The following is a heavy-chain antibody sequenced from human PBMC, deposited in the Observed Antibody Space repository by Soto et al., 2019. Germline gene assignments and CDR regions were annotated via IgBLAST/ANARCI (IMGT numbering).Heavy chain of an antibody. CDR3: ARDPNFSLTFHYYGMDV. J-gene: IGHJ6*02. CDR2: INPETGST. Sequence: QVQLVQSGAEVKKPGASVKISCKASGYTFTTYYLHWVRQAPGQGLEWMGIINPETGSTSSAQNFRGRVSVTRDTSTSTVYMELYSLSSEDTAVYYCARDPNFSLTFHYYGMDVWGQGTTVTVSS. V-gene: IGHV1-46*01. CDR1: GYTFTTYY.